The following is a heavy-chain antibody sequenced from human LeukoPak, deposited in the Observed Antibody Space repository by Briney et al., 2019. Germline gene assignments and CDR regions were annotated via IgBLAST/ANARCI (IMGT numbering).Heavy chain of an antibody. CDR2: ISSSSSAI. CDR1: GFTFSTYS. J-gene: IGHJ4*02. V-gene: IGHV3-48*02. D-gene: IGHD2-8*02. CDR3: ARGVDIAISGAHFDD. Sequence: PGRTLRLSCVASGFTFSTYSMNWVRQAPEKGQEWVSYISSSSSAIYYTDPVRGRFTNSRDNAKNSLYLQMNSLGDGDTAVYYCARGVDIAISGAHFDDWGQGTLVTVSS.